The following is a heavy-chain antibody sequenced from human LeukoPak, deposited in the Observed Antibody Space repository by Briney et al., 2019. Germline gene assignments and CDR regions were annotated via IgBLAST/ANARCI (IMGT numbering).Heavy chain of an antibody. J-gene: IGHJ4*02. CDR2: IYYSGST. CDR1: GFPFSSYA. V-gene: IGHV4-59*08. Sequence: GSLRLSCSASGFPFSSYAMHWVRQAPGKGLEWLGYIYYSGSTNYNPSLKSRVTISADTSKNQFSLKLTSVTAADTAVYYCARLYYDSSALDQWGQGTLVTVSS. D-gene: IGHD3-22*01. CDR3: ARLYYDSSALDQ.